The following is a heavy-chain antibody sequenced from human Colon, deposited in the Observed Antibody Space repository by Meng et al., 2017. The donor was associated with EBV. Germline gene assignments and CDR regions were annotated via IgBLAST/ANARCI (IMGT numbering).Heavy chain of an antibody. CDR1: GDSVSNKNK. CDR2: IYHSGST. V-gene: IGHV4-39*07. D-gene: IGHD2-21*02. CDR3: ARVGAYCGGDCYHPR. Sequence: QLQLQESGPGLVKPSEXLSLTCSVSGDSVSNKNKYWGWIRQPPGKGLEWIGEIYHSGSTNYNPSLKSRVTISVDESKNQFSLRLSSVTAADTAVYYCARVGAYCGGDCYHPRWGQGTLVTVSS. J-gene: IGHJ4*02.